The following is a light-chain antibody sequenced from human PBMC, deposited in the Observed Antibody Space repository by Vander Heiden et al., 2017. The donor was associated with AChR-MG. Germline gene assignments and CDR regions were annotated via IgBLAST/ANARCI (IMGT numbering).Light chain of an antibody. CDR2: RNN. CDR1: SNIVGNQG. CDR3: SALDSSLSAHV. J-gene: IGLJ3*02. V-gene: IGLV10-54*02. Sequence: QAGLTQPPSVSKGLRQTATLTCTGNSNIVGNQGAAWLQQHQGHPPKLLSYRNNNRPSGISERFSASRSGNTASLTITGLQPEDEADDYCSALDSSLSAHVFGGGTKLTVL.